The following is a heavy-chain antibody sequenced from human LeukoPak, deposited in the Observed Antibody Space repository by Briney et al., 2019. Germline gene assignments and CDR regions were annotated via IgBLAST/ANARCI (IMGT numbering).Heavy chain of an antibody. CDR3: ASSGTFRQQLIK. CDR1: GGSFSGYY. V-gene: IGHV4-34*01. D-gene: IGHD6-13*01. J-gene: IGHJ4*02. CDR2: INHSGST. Sequence: PSETLSLTCAVYGGSFSGYYWSWIRQPPGKGLEWIGEINHSGSTNYNPSLKSRVTISVDTSKNQFSLKLSSVTAADTAVYYCASSGTFRQQLIKWGQGTLVTVSS.